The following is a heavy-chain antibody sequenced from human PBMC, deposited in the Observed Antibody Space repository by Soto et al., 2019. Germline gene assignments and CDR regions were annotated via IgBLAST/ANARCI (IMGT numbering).Heavy chain of an antibody. CDR1: GFTFSSYE. Sequence: QTGGSLRLSCAASGFTFSSYEMNWVRQAPGKGLEWVSYISSSGSTIYYADSVKGRFTISRDNAKNSLYLQMNSLRAEDTAVYYCARDSEVFDWLLLAFDYWGQGTLVTVSS. CDR2: ISSSGSTI. V-gene: IGHV3-48*03. D-gene: IGHD3-9*01. J-gene: IGHJ4*02. CDR3: ARDSEVFDWLLLAFDY.